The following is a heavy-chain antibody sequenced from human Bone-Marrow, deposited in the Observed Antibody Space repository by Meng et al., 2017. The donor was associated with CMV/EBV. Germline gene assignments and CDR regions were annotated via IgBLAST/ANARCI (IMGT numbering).Heavy chain of an antibody. J-gene: IGHJ4*02. CDR1: GYTFTYYD. Sequence: ASVKVSCKASGYTFTYYDIIWVRQASGQGLEWVGWMNPNRGNTAYAQKLQGRVTMTRDTSTSIAYMELSRLRSDDTAVYYCAGGSSSSLGWGQGTLVTVSS. CDR2: MNPNRGNT. V-gene: IGHV1-8*01. CDR3: AGGSSSSLG. D-gene: IGHD6-6*01.